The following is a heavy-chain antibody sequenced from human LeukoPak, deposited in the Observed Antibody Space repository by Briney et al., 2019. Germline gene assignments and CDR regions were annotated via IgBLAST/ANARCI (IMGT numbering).Heavy chain of an antibody. V-gene: IGHV3-15*01. Sequence: GGSLRLSCAASGFTFSDHYMDWVRQAPGKGLEWVGRIKRKNDLGTTDYAAPVKARFTISRDDSKNTLYLQMNSLKTEDTAVYYCTAENFLYAFDIWGQGTMVTVSS. J-gene: IGHJ3*02. CDR2: IKRKNDLGTT. CDR1: GFTFSDHY. D-gene: IGHD1-7*01. CDR3: TAENFLYAFDI.